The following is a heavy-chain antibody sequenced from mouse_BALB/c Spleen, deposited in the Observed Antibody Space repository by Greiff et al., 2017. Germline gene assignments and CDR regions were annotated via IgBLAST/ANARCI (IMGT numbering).Heavy chain of an antibody. CDR2: IDPETGGT. Sequence: QVQLKESGAELVRPGASVTLSCKASGYTFTDYEMHWVKQTPVHGLEWIGAIDPETGGTAYNQKFKGKATLTADKSSSTAYMELRSLTSEDSAVYYCTRGYRYDVAWFAYWGQGTLVTVSA. CDR1: GYTFTDYE. CDR3: TRGYRYDVAWFAY. V-gene: IGHV1-15*01. D-gene: IGHD2-14*01. J-gene: IGHJ3*01.